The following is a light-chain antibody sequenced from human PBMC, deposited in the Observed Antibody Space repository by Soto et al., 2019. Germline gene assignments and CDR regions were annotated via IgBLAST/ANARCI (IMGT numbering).Light chain of an antibody. CDR1: QSISSY. J-gene: IGKJ4*01. Sequence: DIQMTQSPSSLSASVGDRVTITCRAGQSISSYLNWYQQKPGKAPDLLIYSASTLQSGVPSRFSGSGSETEFSLTIRALQPEDFATYYCQQLSRYPLTFGGGTKVDI. V-gene: IGKV1-9*01. CDR3: QQLSRYPLT. CDR2: SAS.